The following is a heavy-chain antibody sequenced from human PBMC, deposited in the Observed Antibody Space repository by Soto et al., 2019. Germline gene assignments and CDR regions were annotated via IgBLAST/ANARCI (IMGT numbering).Heavy chain of an antibody. CDR3: ARGSSSRIPMGYYYYGMDV. D-gene: IGHD6-13*01. V-gene: IGHV1-2*04. CDR2: INPNSGGT. CDR1: GHTFTGYY. Sequence: ASVKVSCKASGHTFTGYYVHWVRQAPGQGLEWMGWINPNSGGTNYAQKFQGWVTMTRDTSISTAYMELSRLRSDDTAVYYCARGSSSRIPMGYYYYGMDVWGQGTTVTVSS. J-gene: IGHJ6*02.